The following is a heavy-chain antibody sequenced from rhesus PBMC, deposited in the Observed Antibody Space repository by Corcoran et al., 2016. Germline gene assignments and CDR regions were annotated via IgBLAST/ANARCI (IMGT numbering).Heavy chain of an antibody. CDR1: GGFLSDNYR. V-gene: IGHV4S10*01. D-gene: IGHD6-13*01. Sequence: QVQLQESGPGVVPPSETLYLPCAVSGGFLSDNYRWNWIRQPPGNALAGIGYIYGSSSSTNYNPALKSRVTISKDTSRNQFSLILTSVTAADTAMYYCARRFHSKRWHFDYWGQGVLVTVSS. CDR2: IYGSSSST. J-gene: IGHJ4*01. CDR3: ARRFHSKRWHFDY.